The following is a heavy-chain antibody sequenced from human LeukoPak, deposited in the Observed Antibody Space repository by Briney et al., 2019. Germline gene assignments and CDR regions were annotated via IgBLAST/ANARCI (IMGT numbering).Heavy chain of an antibody. V-gene: IGHV1-18*01. CDR1: GYTFTSYG. CDR3: ARADSVPAGDYHYWYMDV. Sequence: ASVKVSFKASGYTFTSYGISWVRQAPGQGLEWMGWISAYNGNTNYAQKLQGRVTMTTDTSTSKAYMELRSLRSDDTAVYYCARADSVPAGDYHYWYMDVWGKGTTVTVSS. CDR2: ISAYNGNT. J-gene: IGHJ6*03. D-gene: IGHD2-2*01.